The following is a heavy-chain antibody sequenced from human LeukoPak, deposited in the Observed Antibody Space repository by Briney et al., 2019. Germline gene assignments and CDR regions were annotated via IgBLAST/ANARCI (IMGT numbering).Heavy chain of an antibody. V-gene: IGHV4-59*01. Sequence: SETLSLTCTVAGGSISGYYWSWLRQPPGKGLEWIGYIYYSGSTNYNPSLKSRVTISVDTSKNQFSLKLSSVTAADTAVYYCARNDFWSGYYNYWGQGTVVTVSS. D-gene: IGHD3-3*01. CDR1: GGSISGYY. CDR2: IYYSGST. CDR3: ARNDFWSGYYNY. J-gene: IGHJ4*02.